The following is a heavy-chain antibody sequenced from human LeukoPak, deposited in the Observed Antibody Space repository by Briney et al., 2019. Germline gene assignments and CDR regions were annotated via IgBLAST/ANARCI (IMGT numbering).Heavy chain of an antibody. V-gene: IGHV4-59*01. CDR2: IDYSGST. D-gene: IGHD3-16*01. J-gene: IGHJ4*02. CDR3: ARSPSLYFGSDY. Sequence: PSETLSLTCTVSGGSISSDYWSWIRKPPAQGLELVGYIDYSGSTSSNPSLNSQVTITVDASKNKYHLNLSSVSAADPAVSYYARSPSLYFGSDYWGQGTLVTVSS. CDR1: GGSISSDY.